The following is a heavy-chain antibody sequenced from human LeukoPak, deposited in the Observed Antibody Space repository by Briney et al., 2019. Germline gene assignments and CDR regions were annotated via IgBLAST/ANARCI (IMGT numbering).Heavy chain of an antibody. CDR3: ARRSKLGYYFDS. V-gene: IGHV4-59*08. Sequence: SETLSLTCTVSGGSMSGYYWSWIRQPPGKGLEWIGYIFSSGSSNFNPSLKSRVTISVDTSRNQFSLRLSSVTASDTAVYSCARRSKLGYYFDSWGQGILVTVSS. CDR1: GGSMSGYY. J-gene: IGHJ4*02. CDR2: IFSSGSS. D-gene: IGHD3-16*01.